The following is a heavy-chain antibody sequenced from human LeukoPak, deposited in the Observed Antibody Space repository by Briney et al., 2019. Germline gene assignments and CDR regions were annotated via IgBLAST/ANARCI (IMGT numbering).Heavy chain of an antibody. CDR2: ISYDGSNK. Sequence: GGSLRLSCAASGFTFSSYAMYWVRQAPGKGLEWVAVISYDGSNKYYADSMKGRFTISRDNSKNTLYVQMNSLRAEDTAVYYCARDPRHNIDYWGQGTLVTVSS. CDR1: GFTFSSYA. J-gene: IGHJ4*02. D-gene: IGHD2/OR15-2a*01. V-gene: IGHV3-30-3*01. CDR3: ARDPRHNIDY.